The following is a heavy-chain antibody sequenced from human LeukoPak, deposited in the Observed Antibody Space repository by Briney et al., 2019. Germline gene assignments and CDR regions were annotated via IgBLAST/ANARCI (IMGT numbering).Heavy chain of an antibody. CDR1: GFTFSTYE. CDR3: AALWSFDY. J-gene: IGHJ4*02. Sequence: GGSLRLSCEASGFTFSTYEMNWVRQAPGKGLEWISYISSNGKTIYYSDSVKGRFTISRDNAKNSLYLQMNSLRAEDTAVYYCAALWSFDYWGQGTLVSVSS. V-gene: IGHV3-48*03. CDR2: ISSNGKTI. D-gene: IGHD2-21*01.